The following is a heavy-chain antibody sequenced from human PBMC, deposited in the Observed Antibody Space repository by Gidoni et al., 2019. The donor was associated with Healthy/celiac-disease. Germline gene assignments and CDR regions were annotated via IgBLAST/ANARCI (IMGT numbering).Heavy chain of an antibody. J-gene: IGHJ6*02. CDR3: ARARVVRFLPPYYYGMDV. CDR1: GYTFTSYG. CDR2: ISAYNGNT. V-gene: IGHV1-18*04. Sequence: QVQLVQSGAEVKKPGASVKVSCQASGYTFTSYGISWVRQAPGQGLEWMGWISAYNGNTNYAQKLQGRVTMTTDTSTSTAYMELRSLRSDDTAVYYCARARVVRFLPPYYYGMDVWGQGTTVTVSS. D-gene: IGHD3-3*01.